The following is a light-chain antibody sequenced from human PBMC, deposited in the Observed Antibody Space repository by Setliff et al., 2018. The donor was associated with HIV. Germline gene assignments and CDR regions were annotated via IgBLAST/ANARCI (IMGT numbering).Light chain of an antibody. J-gene: IGLJ1*01. CDR3: CSYTSSLTYV. V-gene: IGLV2-14*03. CDR1: SSDVGSYNF. Sequence: QSALAQPASVSGSPGQSITLSCTGTSSDVGSYNFVSWYQQNTGRAPKLMIYDVTKRPSGVSDRFSGSKSGNTASLTISGLQTEDEADYYCCSYTSSLTYVLGTGTKVTVL. CDR2: DVT.